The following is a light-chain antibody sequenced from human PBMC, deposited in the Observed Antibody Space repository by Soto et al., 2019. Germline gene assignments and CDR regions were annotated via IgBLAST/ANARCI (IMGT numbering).Light chain of an antibody. CDR1: QDISNY. V-gene: IGKV1-33*01. CDR2: DAS. J-gene: IGKJ3*01. Sequence: DIQMTQSPSSLSASVGDRVTITCQASQDISNYLNWYQQKPGKAPKLLTYDASNLETGIPSRFSGSGSGTDFTFTISSLQPEDIATYYCQQYDNLPPLFTFGPGTKVDI. CDR3: QQYDNLPPLFT.